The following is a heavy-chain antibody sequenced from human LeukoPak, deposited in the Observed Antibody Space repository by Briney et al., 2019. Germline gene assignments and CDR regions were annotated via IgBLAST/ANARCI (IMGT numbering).Heavy chain of an antibody. Sequence: GGSLRLSCAASGFTFSSYGMHWVRQAPGKGLEWVAVISYDGSNKYYADSVKGRFTISRDNSKNTLYLQMNSLRAEDTAVYYCAKDLDMPTIKSWYFDYWGQGTLVTVSS. V-gene: IGHV3-30*18. CDR1: GFTFSSYG. D-gene: IGHD5-24*01. CDR2: ISYDGSNK. CDR3: AKDLDMPTIKSWYFDY. J-gene: IGHJ4*02.